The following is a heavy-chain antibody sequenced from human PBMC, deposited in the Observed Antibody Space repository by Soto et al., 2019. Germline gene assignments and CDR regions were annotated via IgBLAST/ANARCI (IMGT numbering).Heavy chain of an antibody. Sequence: EVQLVESGGGLVQPGGSLRLSCAASGFIVSSYSMNWVRQAPGKGREGVSYITSGSSSTIYYADSVKGRFTISRDSAKNSLYLQMNSLRAEDTAVYYCARASRNSFDYWGQGTLVTVSS. CDR3: ARASRNSFDY. J-gene: IGHJ4*02. V-gene: IGHV3-48*01. CDR2: ITSGSSSTI. CDR1: GFIVSSYS.